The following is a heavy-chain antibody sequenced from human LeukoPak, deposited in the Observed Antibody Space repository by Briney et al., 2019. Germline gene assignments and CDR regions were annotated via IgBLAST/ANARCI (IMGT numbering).Heavy chain of an antibody. Sequence: GGSLRLSCAASGYTFSSYAMSWVRQAPGKGLEWVSAISGSGGSTYYADSVKGRFTISRDNSKDTLYLQMNSLRAEDTAVYYCAKCPGAYDSSGYYAYWGQGTLVTVSS. V-gene: IGHV3-23*01. CDR1: GYTFSSYA. CDR3: AKCPGAYDSSGYYAY. D-gene: IGHD3-22*01. J-gene: IGHJ4*02. CDR2: ISGSGGST.